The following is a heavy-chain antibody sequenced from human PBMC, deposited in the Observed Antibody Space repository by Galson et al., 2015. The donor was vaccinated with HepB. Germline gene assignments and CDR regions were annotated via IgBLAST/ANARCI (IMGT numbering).Heavy chain of an antibody. CDR1: GYAFTSYV. V-gene: IGHV7-4-1*02. CDR3: ARDIYDYIWGTYRPGFDP. Sequence: SVKVSCKASGYAFTSYVMNWVRQAPGQGLEWMGWINTNTGNPTYAQGFTGRFVFSLDTSVSTAYLQISSLKAEDTAVYYCARDIYDYIWGTYRPGFDPWGQGTLVTVSS. CDR2: INTNTGNP. D-gene: IGHD3-16*02. J-gene: IGHJ5*02.